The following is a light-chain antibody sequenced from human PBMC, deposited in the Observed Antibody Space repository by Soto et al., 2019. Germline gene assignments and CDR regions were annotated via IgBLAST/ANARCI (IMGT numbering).Light chain of an antibody. CDR2: GAS. CDR1: QSISTNN. Sequence: EIVLTQSPGTLSMSPGERATLSCRASQSISTNNLAWYQQTPGQAPRLLIHGASNRAKGIPDRFSGSGSETDFTLTISRLEPEDFGIYYCQQYGSPPLTFGGGTKVAIK. J-gene: IGKJ4*01. CDR3: QQYGSPPLT. V-gene: IGKV3-20*01.